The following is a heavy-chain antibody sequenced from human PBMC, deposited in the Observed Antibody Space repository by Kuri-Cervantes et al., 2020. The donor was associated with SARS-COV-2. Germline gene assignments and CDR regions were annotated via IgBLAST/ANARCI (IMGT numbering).Heavy chain of an antibody. J-gene: IGHJ4*02. CDR1: GFTFSSYS. CDR2: ISSSSSYI. V-gene: IGHV3-21*01. CDR3: ARVTTVTEGY. Sequence: GGSLRLSCAASGFTFSSYSMNWVCQAPGKGLEWVSSISSSSSYIYYADSVKGRFTISRDNAKNSLYLQMNSLRAEDTAVYYCARVTTVTEGYWGQGTLVTVSS. D-gene: IGHD4-11*01.